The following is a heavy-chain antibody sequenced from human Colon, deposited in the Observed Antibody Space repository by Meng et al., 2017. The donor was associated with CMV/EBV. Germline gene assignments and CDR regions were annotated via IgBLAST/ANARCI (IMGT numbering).Heavy chain of an antibody. Sequence: GESLKISCAASGFTFSSYAMSWVRQAPGKGLEWVSAISGSGGSTYYADSVKGRFTISRDNSKNTLYLQMNSLKIEDTAVYYCTALNDRDASAIWGQGTMVTVSS. CDR1: GFTFSSYA. V-gene: IGHV3-23*01. D-gene: IGHD1-1*01. J-gene: IGHJ3*02. CDR3: TALNDRDASAI. CDR2: ISGSGGST.